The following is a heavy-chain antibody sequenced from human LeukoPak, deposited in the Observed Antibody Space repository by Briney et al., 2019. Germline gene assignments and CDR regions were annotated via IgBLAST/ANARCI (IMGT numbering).Heavy chain of an antibody. J-gene: IGHJ4*02. CDR2: ASHAGIT. D-gene: IGHD1-7*01. CDR3: ARGRANWDYDFDY. CDR1: GESFVGRH. V-gene: IGHV4-34*01. Sequence: KTSETLSLTCAVFGESFVGRHWSWIRQTPGKGLEWLGEASHAGITNYNPSLKSRVSIPVDTSKDQFSLTLTSVTAADTAVYYCARGRANWDYDFDYWGQGTPVTVSS.